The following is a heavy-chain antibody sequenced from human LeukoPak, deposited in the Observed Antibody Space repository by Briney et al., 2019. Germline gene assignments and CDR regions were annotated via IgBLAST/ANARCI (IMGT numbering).Heavy chain of an antibody. J-gene: IGHJ6*02. CDR3: ANLGYHNYGMDV. V-gene: IGHV4-39*01. CDR2: IYFSGST. CDR1: GGSISITTYY. Sequence: PSETLSLTRTVSGGSISITTYYWGWIRQPPGKGLEWIGTIYFSGSTYYNPSLKRRVTISVDTSKNQFSLTMSSVTAADTAVYYCANLGYHNYGMDVWGQGTTVTVSS.